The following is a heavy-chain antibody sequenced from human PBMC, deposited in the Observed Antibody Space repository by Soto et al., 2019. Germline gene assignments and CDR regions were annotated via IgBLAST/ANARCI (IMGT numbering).Heavy chain of an antibody. Sequence: SLRLSCAASGFTFDDYAMHWVRQAPGKGLEWVSGISWNSGSIGYADSVKGRFTISRDNAKNSLYLQMNSLRAEDTALYYCAKPSPYSSGWYDYFDYWGQGTLVTVSS. CDR2: ISWNSGSI. D-gene: IGHD6-19*01. CDR3: AKPSPYSSGWYDYFDY. J-gene: IGHJ4*02. CDR1: GFTFDDYA. V-gene: IGHV3-9*01.